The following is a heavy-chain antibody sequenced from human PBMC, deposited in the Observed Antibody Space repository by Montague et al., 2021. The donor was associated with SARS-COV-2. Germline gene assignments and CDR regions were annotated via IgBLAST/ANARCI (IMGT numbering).Heavy chain of an antibody. CDR1: GGSVSSYY. J-gene: IGHJ5*02. V-gene: IGHV4-59*02. Sequence: SETLSLTRSVSGGSVSSYYLNWIRQTPGKGLEWIGNIYYSGSTNYNPSLKSRVTISVDTSKNQFSLKLSSVTAADTAVYYCERDRPPYYYDNSGHFLHGWFDPWGQGTLVTVSS. CDR2: IYYSGST. D-gene: IGHD3-22*01. CDR3: ERDRPPYYYDNSGHFLHGWFDP.